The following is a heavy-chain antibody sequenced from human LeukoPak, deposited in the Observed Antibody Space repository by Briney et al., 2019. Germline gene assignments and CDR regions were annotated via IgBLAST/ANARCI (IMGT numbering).Heavy chain of an antibody. J-gene: IGHJ4*02. D-gene: IGHD3-3*01. V-gene: IGHV3-30*02. CDR2: IWYDGSIK. CDR3: AKGLRNHITIFGVVMNSFDY. Sequence: GGSLRLSCAASDFTFSSYSMNWVRQAPGKGLEWVAVIWYDGSIKYYADSVKGRFTISRDNSKNTLYLQMNSLRAEDTAVYYCAKGLRNHITIFGVVMNSFDYWGQGTLVTVSS. CDR1: DFTFSSYS.